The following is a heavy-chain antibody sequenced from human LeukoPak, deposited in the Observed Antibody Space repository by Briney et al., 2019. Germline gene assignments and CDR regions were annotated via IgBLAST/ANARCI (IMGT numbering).Heavy chain of an antibody. CDR1: GFMFSDHY. V-gene: IGHV3-11*06. D-gene: IGHD4-17*01. Sequence: GGSLRLSCAASGFMFSDHYMSWIRQAPGKGLEWVSFISSSSSYTNYSDSVTGRFTISRDNAKNSLYLQMNRLRVEDTAVYYCARVGGVLNTGDVFDYWGQGTLVTVSS. CDR3: ARVGGVLNTGDVFDY. CDR2: ISSSSSYT. J-gene: IGHJ4*02.